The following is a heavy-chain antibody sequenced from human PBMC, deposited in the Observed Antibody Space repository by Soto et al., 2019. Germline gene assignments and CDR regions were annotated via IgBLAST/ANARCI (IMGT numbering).Heavy chain of an antibody. CDR3: ASDKGYCSSTSCSYYYGMDV. V-gene: IGHV4-34*01. CDR1: GGSFSGYY. J-gene: IGHJ6*02. CDR2: INHSGST. Sequence: SETLSLTCAVYGGSFSGYYWSWIRQPPGKGLEWIGEINHSGSTNYNPSLKSRVTISVDTSKNQFSLKLSSVTAADTAVYYCASDKGYCSSTSCSYYYGMDVWGQGTTVTVSS. D-gene: IGHD2-2*01.